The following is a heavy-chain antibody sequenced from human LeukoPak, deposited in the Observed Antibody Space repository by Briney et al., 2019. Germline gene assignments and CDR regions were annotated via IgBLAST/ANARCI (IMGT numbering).Heavy chain of an antibody. V-gene: IGHV1-24*01. Sequence: ASVKVSCKVFGYTLTELSMHWVRQAPGKGLEWMGGFDPEDGETIYAQKFQGRVTMTEDTSTDTAYMELSSLRSEDTAVYYCATRSSLRYCSSTSCGRGAFDIWGQGTMVTVSS. CDR3: ATRSSLRYCSSTSCGRGAFDI. CDR2: FDPEDGET. CDR1: GYTLTELS. D-gene: IGHD2-2*01. J-gene: IGHJ3*02.